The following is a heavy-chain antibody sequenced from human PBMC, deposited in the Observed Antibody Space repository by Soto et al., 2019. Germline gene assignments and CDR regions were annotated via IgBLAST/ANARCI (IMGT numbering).Heavy chain of an antibody. V-gene: IGHV3-48*02. CDR1: GFYFTNYN. CDR3: ARDGSRGYDMDV. Sequence: EVQVVESGGGLIQPGGSLRLSCAGSGFYFTNYNMDWVRQAPGKGLEWISYISNTARTIFYADSVKGRFTISRDNARNSLFLQMNSLRDEDTAVYYCARDGSRGYDMDVWGQGTTVTVSS. J-gene: IGHJ6*02. D-gene: IGHD1-1*01. CDR2: ISNTARTI.